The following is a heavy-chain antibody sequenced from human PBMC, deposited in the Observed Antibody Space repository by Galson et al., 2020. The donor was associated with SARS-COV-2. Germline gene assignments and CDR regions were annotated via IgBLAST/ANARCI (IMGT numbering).Heavy chain of an antibody. D-gene: IGHD4-4*01. V-gene: IGHV1-18*01. CDR1: GYTFTSYG. CDR2: ISAYNGNT. CDR3: ARDRGARATVRGSGWFDP. J-gene: IGHJ5*02. Sequence: ASVKVSCKASGYTFTSYGISWVRQAPGQGLEWMGWISAYNGNTNYAQKLQGRVTMTTDTSTSTAYMELRSLRSDDTAVYYCARDRGARATVRGSGWFDPWGQGTLVTVSS.